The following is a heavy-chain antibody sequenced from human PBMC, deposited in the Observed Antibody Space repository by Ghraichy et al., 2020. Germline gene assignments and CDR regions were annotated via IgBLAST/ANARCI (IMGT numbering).Heavy chain of an antibody. V-gene: IGHV3-48*01. Sequence: GGSLRLSCAASGFTFSIYGMNWVRQAPGKGLEWISFVTSDSSTIYYAESVKGRFTISRDNAKKSLYLQMNSLRAEDTAVYYCARDGRNSYGLNWLDPWGQGTLVTVSS. CDR3: ARDGRNSYGLNWLDP. J-gene: IGHJ5*02. D-gene: IGHD5-18*01. CDR2: VTSDSSTI. CDR1: GFTFSIYG.